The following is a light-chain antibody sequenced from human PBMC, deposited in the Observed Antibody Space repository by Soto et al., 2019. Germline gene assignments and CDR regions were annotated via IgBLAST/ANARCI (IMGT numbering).Light chain of an antibody. J-gene: IGLJ3*02. V-gene: IGLV2-14*01. CDR1: SSDVGGYNF. CDR2: EVS. Sequence: QSVLTQPASVSGSLGQSITISCTGTSSDVGGYNFVSWYQQHPGTAPKLMLYEVSNRPSGVSYRFSGSKSGSTASLTISGLQPEDEADYYCGSKTRSNTLVFGGGTQLTVL. CDR3: GSKTRSNTLV.